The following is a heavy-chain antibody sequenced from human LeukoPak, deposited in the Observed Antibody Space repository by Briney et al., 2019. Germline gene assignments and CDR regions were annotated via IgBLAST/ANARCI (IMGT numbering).Heavy chain of an antibody. CDR1: GDSISSNHYY. CDR2: IDYRGNT. Sequence: SETLSLTCTVSGDSISSNHYYWGWVRQPPGKGLEWIGSIDYRGNTYYNASLKTRVTISIDTSKNQFSLALSSVTAADTALYYCARHLYNYYYYYMDVWGEGTTVAVPS. CDR3: ARHLYNYYYYYMDV. D-gene: IGHD3-10*01. J-gene: IGHJ6*03. V-gene: IGHV4-39*01.